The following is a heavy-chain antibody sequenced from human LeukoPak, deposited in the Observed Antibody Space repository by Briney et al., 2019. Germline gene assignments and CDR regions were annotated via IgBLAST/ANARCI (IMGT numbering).Heavy chain of an antibody. CDR3: ARSLSSGSYVFDI. Sequence: GGSLRLSRAAPGFTFSSYWMHWVRQAPGKGLEYVSAISSNGGSTYYANSVKGRFTISRDNSKNTLYLQMGSLRAEDMAVYYCARSLSSGSYVFDIWGQGTMVTVSS. CDR1: GFTFSSYW. V-gene: IGHV3-64*01. D-gene: IGHD1-26*01. J-gene: IGHJ3*02. CDR2: ISSNGGST.